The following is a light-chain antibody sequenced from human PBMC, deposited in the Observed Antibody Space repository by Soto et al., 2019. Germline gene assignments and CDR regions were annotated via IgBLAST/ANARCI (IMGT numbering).Light chain of an antibody. Sequence: ELVLTQSPATLPVSPGERATLSCRASQSIGSNYLAWYQQKPGQAPRLLIYGISARATGIPARFSGSGSGTEFTLTISSLRSEDFAVYYCQQYTNWPITFGQGTRLEIK. V-gene: IGKV3-15*01. CDR3: QQYTNWPIT. J-gene: IGKJ5*01. CDR1: QSIGSN. CDR2: GIS.